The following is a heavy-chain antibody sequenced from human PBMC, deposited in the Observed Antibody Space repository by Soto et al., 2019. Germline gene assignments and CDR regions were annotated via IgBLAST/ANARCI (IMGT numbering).Heavy chain of an antibody. CDR3: ARSVSGTGTEFNT. CDR2: TYYTSKWNN. V-gene: IGHV6-1*01. D-gene: IGHD6-19*01. CDR1: GDRVSRSSAV. Sequence: PSQTLSLTCAISGDRVSRSSAVWNWIRQSPSRGLEWLGRTYYTSKWNNYYAVSVKSRITINADTSKNQFSLQLNSVTPEDTALYYCARSVSGTGTEFNTWGQGTPVTVSS. J-gene: IGHJ5*02.